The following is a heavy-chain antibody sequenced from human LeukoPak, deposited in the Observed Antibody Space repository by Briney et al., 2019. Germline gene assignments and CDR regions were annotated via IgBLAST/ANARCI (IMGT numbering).Heavy chain of an antibody. V-gene: IGHV4-39*07. CDR3: ARVPSCGGDCYSDAFDI. Sequence: SETLSLTCTVSGGSISSSSYYWGWIRQPPGKGLEWIGSIYYSGSTYYNPSHKSRVTISVDTSKNQFSLKLSSVTAADTAVYYCARVPSCGGDCYSDAFDIWGQGTMVTVSS. CDR1: GGSISSSSYY. D-gene: IGHD2-21*02. CDR2: IYYSGST. J-gene: IGHJ3*02.